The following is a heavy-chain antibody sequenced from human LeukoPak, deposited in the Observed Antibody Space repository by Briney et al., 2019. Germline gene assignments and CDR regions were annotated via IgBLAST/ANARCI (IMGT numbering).Heavy chain of an antibody. Sequence: SETLSLTCAVSGHPINSAYYWVWIRQPPGKGLEWIGSLYHPDSTHYNPSLESRVTMSADTSRNQFSLKLSFVTAADTAVYYCARQFDSYFYYYLDVWGTGTTVTVSS. CDR3: ARQFDSYFYYYLDV. D-gene: IGHD3-10*01. V-gene: IGHV4-38-2*01. CDR2: LYHPDST. CDR1: GHPINSAYY. J-gene: IGHJ6*03.